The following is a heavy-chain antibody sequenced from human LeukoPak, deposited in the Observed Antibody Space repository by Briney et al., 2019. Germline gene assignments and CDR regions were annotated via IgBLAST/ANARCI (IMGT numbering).Heavy chain of an antibody. Sequence: SETLSLTCAVYGGSFSGYYWGWIRQPPGKGLEWIGEINHSGSTDYNPSLKSRVTISVDTSKNQFSLKLSSVTAADTAVYYCARSLRITMVRGPIRGGYYMDVWGKGTTVTISS. CDR3: ARSLRITMVRGPIRGGYYMDV. CDR1: GGSFSGYY. J-gene: IGHJ6*03. V-gene: IGHV4-34*01. D-gene: IGHD3-10*01. CDR2: INHSGST.